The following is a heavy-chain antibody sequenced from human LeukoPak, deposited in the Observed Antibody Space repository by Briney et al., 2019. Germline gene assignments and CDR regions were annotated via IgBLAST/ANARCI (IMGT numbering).Heavy chain of an antibody. V-gene: IGHV5-51*01. CDR3: GMSGDRVPLQDDVFDV. CDR2: IYPGDSGP. CDR1: GYSFTSYC. J-gene: IGHJ3*01. Sequence: GESLKISCKVSGYSFTSYCIGWVGQMAGKGREWMVIIYPGDSGPTYSPSFQGQVTISVDKSISTAYLQWSSLQASDTAMYYCGMSGDRVPLQDDVFDVWGQGTMVTVST. D-gene: IGHD2-15*01.